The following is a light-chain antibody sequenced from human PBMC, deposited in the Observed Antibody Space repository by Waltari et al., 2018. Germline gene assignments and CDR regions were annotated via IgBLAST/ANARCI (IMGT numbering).Light chain of an antibody. J-gene: IGLJ1*01. V-gene: IGLV2-14*03. CDR1: SSDVGGYNS. CDR3: SSYTSSNTLG. CDR2: AVT. Sequence: HSALTQPASVSGSHGQSITISCPGTSSDVGGYNSVPWYQQHPGKAPKLMIYAVTNRPSGVSNRFSGSKSGNTASLTISGLQAEDEADYYCSSYTSSNTLGFGTGTKVTVL.